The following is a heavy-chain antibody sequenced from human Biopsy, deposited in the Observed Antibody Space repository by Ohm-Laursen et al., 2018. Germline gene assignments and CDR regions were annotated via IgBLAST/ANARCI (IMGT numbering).Heavy chain of an antibody. J-gene: IGHJ3*01. CDR2: IYYSGGT. CDR1: GGSINNFY. Sequence: SDTLSLTCIVSGGSINNFYWSWIRQPPGKGLEWIGNIYYSGGTNYNSSLKSRVTISVDTSKNQFSLKLSSVTAADTAVYYCARVRVWADSEGAFDPWGQGTMVTVSS. CDR3: ARVRVWADSEGAFDP. V-gene: IGHV4-59*07. D-gene: IGHD1-26*01.